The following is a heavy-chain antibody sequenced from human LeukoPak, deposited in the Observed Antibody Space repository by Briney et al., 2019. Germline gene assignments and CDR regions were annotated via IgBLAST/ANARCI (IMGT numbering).Heavy chain of an antibody. V-gene: IGHV3-15*05. D-gene: IGHD3-22*01. CDR1: GFSDAW. Sequence: GGSLTLSCAMSGFSDAWMTWVRQAPGKGLEWIGRIKNKPDGETTDYAAPVKGRFSISRDYSKNMLFLQMNSLKTDDTAVYYCSTDYSSGWYALWGQGTLVTVSS. CDR2: IKNKPDGETT. CDR3: STDYSSGWYAL. J-gene: IGHJ5*02.